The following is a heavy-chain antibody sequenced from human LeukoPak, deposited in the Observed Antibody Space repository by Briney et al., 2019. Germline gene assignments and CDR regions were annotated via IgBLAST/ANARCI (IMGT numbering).Heavy chain of an antibody. V-gene: IGHV3-23*01. CDR1: GFTVSSNY. D-gene: IGHD6-13*01. CDR3: AITPGGGLRHSSSWYDRFDY. J-gene: IGHJ4*02. CDR2: ISGSGGST. Sequence: GGSLRLSCAASGFTVSSNYMSWVRQAPGKGLEWVSAISGSGGSTYYADSVKGRFTISRDNSKNTLYLQMNSLRAEDTAVYYCAITPGGGLRHSSSWYDRFDYWGQGTLVTVSS.